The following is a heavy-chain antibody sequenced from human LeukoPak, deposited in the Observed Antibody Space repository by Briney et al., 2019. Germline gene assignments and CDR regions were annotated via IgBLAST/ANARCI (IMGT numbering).Heavy chain of an antibody. CDR2: ISPSGGST. CDR1: GYTFTSNY. V-gene: IGHV1-46*01. CDR3: AVNYGGNKGNAFDI. D-gene: IGHD4-23*01. J-gene: IGHJ3*02. Sequence: ASVKVSCKAFGYTFTSNYMHWVRQAPGQGPEWMGVISPSGGSTTYAQKFQGRVTITRNTSISTAYMELSSLRSEDTAVYYCAVNYGGNKGNAFDIWGQGTMVTVSS.